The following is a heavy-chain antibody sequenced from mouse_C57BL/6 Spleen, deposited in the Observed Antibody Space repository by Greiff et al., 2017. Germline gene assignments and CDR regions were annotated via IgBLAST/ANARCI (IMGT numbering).Heavy chain of an antibody. D-gene: IGHD2-4*01. CDR1: GYSFTGYY. CDR2: INPSTGGT. CDR3: ARGYDSFDY. V-gene: IGHV1-43*01. J-gene: IGHJ2*01. Sequence: VQLQQSGPELVKPGASVKISCKASGYSFTGYYMHWVKQSSEKSLEWIGEINPSTGGTSYNQKFKGKATLTVDKSSSTAYMQLKSLTSQDSAVYYCARGYDSFDYWGQGTTLTVSS.